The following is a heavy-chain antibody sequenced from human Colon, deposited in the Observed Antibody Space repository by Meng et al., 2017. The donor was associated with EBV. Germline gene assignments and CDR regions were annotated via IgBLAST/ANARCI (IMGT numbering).Heavy chain of an antibody. V-gene: IGHV7-4-1*02. CDR1: GYTFTSYA. J-gene: IGHJ4*02. D-gene: IGHD5-24*01. Sequence: QGQVVQSGSELKQPGASVKVSCRPSGYTFTSYAINWVRQASGQGPDWMGWIDPNTGNPTYDQGFTGRFVFSLDTSVSTAYLQINSLRADDTAVYYCARDSPLDGYSLLDYWGQGTLVTVSS. CDR2: IDPNTGNP. CDR3: ARDSPLDGYSLLDY.